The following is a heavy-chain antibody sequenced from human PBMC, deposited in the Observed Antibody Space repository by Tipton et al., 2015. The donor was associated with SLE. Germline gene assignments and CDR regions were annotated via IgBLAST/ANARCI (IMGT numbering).Heavy chain of an antibody. CDR2: IYETGSV. Sequence: TLSLTCTVSGGSIRDYYWTWIRQPAGKGLEWSGRIYETGSVNYNRSLKSRVTMSVDTSKNQFSLKLSSVTAADTAVYYCARVVYSGAFDIWGQGTIVTVSS. CDR3: ARVVYSGAFDI. D-gene: IGHD2-15*01. J-gene: IGHJ3*02. V-gene: IGHV4-4*07. CDR1: GGSIRDYY.